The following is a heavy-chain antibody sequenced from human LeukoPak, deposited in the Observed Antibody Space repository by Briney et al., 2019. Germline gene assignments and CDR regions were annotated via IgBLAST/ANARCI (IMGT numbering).Heavy chain of an antibody. CDR3: TKLKGWYGEGFFDY. J-gene: IGHJ4*02. V-gene: IGHV3-53*01. D-gene: IGHD6-19*01. Sequence: GGSLRLSCAAFGFTVSSNYMSWVRQPAGKGLEWVSVLYSGGATFYADSVKGRFTISRDTSKNTLYLQMNDLRADDTAVYYCTKLKGWYGEGFFDYWGQGTLVTASS. CDR1: GFTVSSNY. CDR2: LYSGGAT.